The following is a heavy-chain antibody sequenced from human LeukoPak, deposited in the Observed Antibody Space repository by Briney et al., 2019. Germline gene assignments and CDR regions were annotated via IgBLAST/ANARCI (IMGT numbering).Heavy chain of an antibody. Sequence: PSETLSLTCTVSGGSISSYYWSWIRQPAGKGLEWIGRIYTSGSTNYNPSLKSRVTMSVDTSKNQFSLKLSSVTAADTAVYYCARGLVGYDYPYYGMDVWGQGTTVTVSS. J-gene: IGHJ6*02. CDR3: ARGLVGYDYPYYGMDV. CDR1: GGSISSYY. V-gene: IGHV4-4*07. CDR2: IYTSGST. D-gene: IGHD5-12*01.